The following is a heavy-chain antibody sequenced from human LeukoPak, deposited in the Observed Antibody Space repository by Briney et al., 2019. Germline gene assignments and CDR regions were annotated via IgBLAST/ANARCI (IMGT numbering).Heavy chain of an antibody. CDR1: GGTFSSYA. Sequence: SVKVSCKASGGTFSSYAISWVRQAPGQGLEWMGGIIPIFGTANYAQKFQGRVTITADESTSTAYMELSSLRSEDTAVYYCARDGLVGATINWFDPWGQGTLVAVSS. CDR2: IIPIFGTA. V-gene: IGHV1-69*13. CDR3: ARDGLVGATINWFDP. J-gene: IGHJ5*02. D-gene: IGHD1-26*01.